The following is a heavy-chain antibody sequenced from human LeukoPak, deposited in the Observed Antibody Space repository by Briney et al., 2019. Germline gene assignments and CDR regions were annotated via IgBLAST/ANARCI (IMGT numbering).Heavy chain of an antibody. D-gene: IGHD6-19*01. CDR2: ISGSGAFT. V-gene: IGHV3-23*01. Sequence: GGSLRLSCAASGFTFNIYGMTWVRQAPGKGLEWVSAISGSGAFTYYADSVKGRFTISRDNSKNTLSLQMNSLRAEDTAVYYCARARKESWLVPYYYYYMDVWGKGTTVTISS. CDR3: ARARKESWLVPYYYYYMDV. J-gene: IGHJ6*03. CDR1: GFTFNIYG.